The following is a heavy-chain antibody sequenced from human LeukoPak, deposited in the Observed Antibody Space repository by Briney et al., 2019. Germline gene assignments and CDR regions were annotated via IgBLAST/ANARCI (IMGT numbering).Heavy chain of an antibody. J-gene: IGHJ4*02. D-gene: IGHD3-22*01. CDR3: ARAVYYYDSSGYAYYFDY. CDR2: IYYSGST. Sequence: SETLSLTCAVSGYSISSGYLWGWTRQSPGKGLEWIGYIYYSGSTNYNPSLKSRVTISVDTSKNQFSLKLSSVTAADTAVYYCARAVYYYDSSGYAYYFDYWGQGTLATVSS. V-gene: IGHV4-61*01. CDR1: GYSISSGYL.